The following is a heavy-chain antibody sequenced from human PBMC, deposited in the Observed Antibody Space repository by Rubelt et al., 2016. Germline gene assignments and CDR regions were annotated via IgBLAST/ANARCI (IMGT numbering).Heavy chain of an antibody. V-gene: IGHV3-7*03. J-gene: IGHJ5*02. CDR1: GFTSSDHC. D-gene: IGHD6-6*01. CDR3: AKYGSSSSHWFDP. Sequence: GRALRLSCAAFGFTSSDHCMSLVRQAPRKGPEVGGNINQDGSEKKYVDSVKGRFTIFRDKSKNTLHHQMNSLKAEDTAVYYCAKYGSSSSHWFDPWGQGTLVTVSS. CDR2: INQDGSEK.